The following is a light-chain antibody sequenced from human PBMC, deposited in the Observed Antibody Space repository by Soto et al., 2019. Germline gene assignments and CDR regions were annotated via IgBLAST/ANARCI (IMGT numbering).Light chain of an antibody. CDR1: SSNIESNT. Sequence: QAVVTQPPSASGTPGQRVTISCSGSSSNIESNTVTWYQQLPGTAPKLVIYSNYDRPSGVPDRFSGSTSGTSASLAISGLQSEDEADYYCAAWDDSLNGYVFGGGTKLTVL. CDR3: AAWDDSLNGYV. J-gene: IGLJ1*01. V-gene: IGLV1-44*01. CDR2: SNY.